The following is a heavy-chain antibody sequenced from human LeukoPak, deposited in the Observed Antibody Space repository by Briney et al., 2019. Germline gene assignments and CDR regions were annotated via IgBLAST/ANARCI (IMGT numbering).Heavy chain of an antibody. Sequence: SETLSLTCTVSGGSISSSSYYWGWIRQPPGKGLEWIGSIYYSGSTYYNPSLKSRVTISVDTSKNQFSLKLSSVIAADTAVYYCARVTLEWLFDYWGQGTLVTVSS. D-gene: IGHD3-3*01. CDR2: IYYSGST. J-gene: IGHJ4*02. V-gene: IGHV4-39*01. CDR1: GGSISSSSYY. CDR3: ARVTLEWLFDY.